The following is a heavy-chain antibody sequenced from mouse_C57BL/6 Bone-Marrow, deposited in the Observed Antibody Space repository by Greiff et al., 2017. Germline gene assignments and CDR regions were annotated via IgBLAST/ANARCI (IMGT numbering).Heavy chain of an antibody. V-gene: IGHV5-4*03. D-gene: IGHD1-1*01. CDR2: ISDGGSYT. CDR1: GFTFSSYA. J-gene: IGHJ1*03. CDR3: ARNLITTVVPYWYFDV. Sequence: EVKLMESGGGLVKPGGSLKLSCAASGFTFSSYAMSWVRQTPEKRLEWVATISDGGSYTYYPDNVKGRFTISRDNAKNNLYLQMSHLKSEDTAMYYCARNLITTVVPYWYFDVWGTGTTVTVSS.